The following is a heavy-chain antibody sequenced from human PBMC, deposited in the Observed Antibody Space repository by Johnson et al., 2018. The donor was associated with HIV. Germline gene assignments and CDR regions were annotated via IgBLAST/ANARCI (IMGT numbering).Heavy chain of an antibody. D-gene: IGHD5/OR15-5a*01. CDR1: GFTVSRNY. J-gene: IGHJ3*02. CDR2: NPNGGST. V-gene: IGHV3-25*04. CDR3: ASVFDAFDI. Sequence: QLVESGGGLIQPGGSLRLSCAASGFTVSRNYMNWVRHAPGKGLELVGQVNPNGGSTYLIDSGKDLFNISRDNAKNTLHLQMNSLRAEDTAVYYCASVFDAFDIWGQGTLVTVSS.